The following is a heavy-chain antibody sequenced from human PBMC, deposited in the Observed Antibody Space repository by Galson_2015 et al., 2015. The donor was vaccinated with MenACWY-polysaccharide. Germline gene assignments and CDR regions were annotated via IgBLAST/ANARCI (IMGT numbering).Heavy chain of an antibody. D-gene: IGHD1-26*01. CDR3: ARASRRVGATTFDY. V-gene: IGHV3-48*01. Sequence: SLRLSCAASGFTFSSYSMNWVRQAPGKGLEWVSYISSSSSTIYYADSVKGRFTISRDNAKNSLYLQMNSLRAEGTAVYYCARASRRVGATTFDYWGQGTLVTVSS. CDR1: GFTFSSYS. J-gene: IGHJ4*02. CDR2: ISSSSSTI.